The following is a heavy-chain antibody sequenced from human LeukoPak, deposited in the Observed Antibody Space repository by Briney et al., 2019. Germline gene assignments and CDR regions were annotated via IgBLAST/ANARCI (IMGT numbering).Heavy chain of an antibody. Sequence: SQTLSLTCTVSGGSISSGGYYWSWIRQHPGKGLEWIGYIYYSGSTYYNPSLKSRVTISVDTSKNQFSLKLSSVTAADTAVYYCARDQFDYMDVWGKGTTDTVSS. CDR3: ARDQFDYMDV. V-gene: IGHV4-31*03. CDR2: IYYSGST. D-gene: IGHD3-10*01. J-gene: IGHJ6*03. CDR1: GGSISSGGYY.